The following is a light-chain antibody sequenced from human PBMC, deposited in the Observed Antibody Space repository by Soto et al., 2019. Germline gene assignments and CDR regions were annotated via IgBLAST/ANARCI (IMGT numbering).Light chain of an antibody. J-gene: IGKJ5*01. CDR2: GAS. CDR3: QQRSTWPT. Sequence: EIVLAQSPGTPSLSPGERATLSCRASQSVSDRYLAWYQHKPGQAPRLLIEGASSRAAGIPDRFSGSGSGPDFTLTISSLGPEDFALYYCQQRSTWPTFGQGTRLEIK. V-gene: IGKV3D-20*02. CDR1: QSVSDRY.